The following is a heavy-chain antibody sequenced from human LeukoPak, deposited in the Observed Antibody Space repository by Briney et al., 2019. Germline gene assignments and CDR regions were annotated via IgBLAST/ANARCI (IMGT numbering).Heavy chain of an antibody. CDR1: GFTFSSYS. J-gene: IGHJ4*02. CDR3: AKGSLAARPYYFDC. D-gene: IGHD6-6*01. V-gene: IGHV3-21*04. CDR2: ISSSSSYI. Sequence: GGSLRLSCAASGFTFSSYSMNWVRQAPRKGLEWVSSISSSSSYIYYADSVKGRFTISRDNAKNSLYLQMNSLRAEDTALYYCAKGSLAARPYYFDCRGQGTLVSVSS.